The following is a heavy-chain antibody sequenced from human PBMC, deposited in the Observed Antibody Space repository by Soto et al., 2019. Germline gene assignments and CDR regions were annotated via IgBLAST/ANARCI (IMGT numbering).Heavy chain of an antibody. CDR1: GGTFNRHG. Sequence: QVQLVQSGAEMKRPGSSVKVSCKASGGTFNRHGISWVRQAPGQGLEWMGGTIPVFGTPKYAKEFQGRVTVSVDKSTSTAYMELSSLRSEDTAVYYCARGLSDGFITYFDFYVMDVWGQGTAVTVSS. J-gene: IGHJ6*02. V-gene: IGHV1-69*06. CDR2: TIPVFGTP. CDR3: ARGLSDGFITYFDFYVMDV. D-gene: IGHD3-22*01.